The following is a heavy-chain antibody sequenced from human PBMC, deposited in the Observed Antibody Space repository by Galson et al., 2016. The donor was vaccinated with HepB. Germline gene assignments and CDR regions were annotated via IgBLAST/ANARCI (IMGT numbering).Heavy chain of an antibody. D-gene: IGHD3-3*01. CDR1: GYTFTNYG. Sequence: SVKVSCKASGYTFTNYGISWVRQAPGQGLEWMGWISAYNGNTKYAQKLQGRVTMTTDTSTSTAYMELRSLRSDDTAVFYCARYDFSSGSTFDIWGQGTMVTVSS. V-gene: IGHV1-18*01. J-gene: IGHJ3*02. CDR2: ISAYNGNT. CDR3: ARYDFSSGSTFDI.